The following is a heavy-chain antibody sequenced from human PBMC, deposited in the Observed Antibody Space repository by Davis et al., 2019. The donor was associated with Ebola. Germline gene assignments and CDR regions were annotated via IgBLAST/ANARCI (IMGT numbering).Heavy chain of an antibody. V-gene: IGHV3-13*01. D-gene: IGHD3-16*01. Sequence: PGGSLRLSCAASGFTFSSYDMHWVRQATGKGLEWVSAIGTAGDTYYPGSVKGRFTISRENAKNSLYLQMNSLRAGDTAVYYCAREGGQAGFDYWGQGTLVTVSS. CDR2: IGTAGDT. CDR3: AREGGQAGFDY. J-gene: IGHJ4*02. CDR1: GFTFSSYD.